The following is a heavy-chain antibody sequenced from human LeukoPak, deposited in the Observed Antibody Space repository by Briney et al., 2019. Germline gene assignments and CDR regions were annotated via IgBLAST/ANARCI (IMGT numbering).Heavy chain of an antibody. CDR3: ARQHTDYDILTGHGAYFDY. CDR2: IYYSGST. J-gene: IGHJ4*02. Sequence: SETLSLTCTVSGGSISSYYWSWIRQPPGKGLEWIGYIYYSGSTNYNPSLKSRVTISVDTSKNQFSLKLSSVTAADTAVYYCARQHTDYDILTGHGAYFDYWGQGTLVTVSS. D-gene: IGHD3-9*01. V-gene: IGHV4-59*08. CDR1: GGSISSYY.